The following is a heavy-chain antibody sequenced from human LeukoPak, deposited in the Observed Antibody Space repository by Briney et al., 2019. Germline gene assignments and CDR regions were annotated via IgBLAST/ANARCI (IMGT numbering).Heavy chain of an antibody. D-gene: IGHD1-26*01. CDR2: ISSNGGST. CDR1: GFTFSSYA. CDR3: AKGAVLNGNYYDRFDY. J-gene: IGHJ4*02. Sequence: GGSLRLSCAASGFTFSSYAMHWVRQAPGKGLEYVSAISSNGGSTYYANSVKGRFTISRDNSKNTLYLQMGSLRTEDTAVYYCAKGAVLNGNYYDRFDYWGQGTLVTVSS. V-gene: IGHV3-64*01.